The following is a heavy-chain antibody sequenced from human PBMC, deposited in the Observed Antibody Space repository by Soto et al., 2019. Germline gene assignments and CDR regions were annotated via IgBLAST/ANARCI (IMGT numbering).Heavy chain of an antibody. D-gene: IGHD4-17*01. CDR2: IYPSDSQT. Sequence: PGEPLKISCKGAGYSFSNWWIAWVRQMPGKGLKYMGIIYPSDSQTRYSPSFQGQVTISADKSISTAYLQWSSLKASDTAIYYCARHGFYGDYSSNYFDPWGQGTLVTVS. CDR3: ARHGFYGDYSSNYFDP. V-gene: IGHV5-51*01. CDR1: GYSFSNWW. J-gene: IGHJ5*02.